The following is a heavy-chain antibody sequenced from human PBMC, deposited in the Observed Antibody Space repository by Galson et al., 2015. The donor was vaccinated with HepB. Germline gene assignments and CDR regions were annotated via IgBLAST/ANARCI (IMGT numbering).Heavy chain of an antibody. CDR2: ISSSSSYI. D-gene: IGHD3-3*01. CDR3: ARAHLESWQYDFWSGSWFDP. Sequence: SLRLSCAASGFTFSSYSMNWVRQAPGKGLEWVSSISSSSSYIYYADSVKGRFTISRDNAKNSLYLQMNSLRAEDTAVYYCARAHLESWQYDFWSGSWFDPWGQGTLVTISS. CDR1: GFTFSSYS. V-gene: IGHV3-21*01. J-gene: IGHJ5*02.